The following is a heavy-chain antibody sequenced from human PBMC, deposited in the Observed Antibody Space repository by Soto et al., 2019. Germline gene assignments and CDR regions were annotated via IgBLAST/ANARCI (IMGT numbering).Heavy chain of an antibody. V-gene: IGHV3-73*01. CDR2: IRSKASSYAT. J-gene: IGHJ4*02. CDR3: TRAAGTVNY. CDR1: GFTFSGSA. Sequence: GGSLRLSCAASGFTFSGSAMHWVRQASGKGLEWVGRIRSKASSYATAYAASVKGRFTISRDDSKNTAYLQMNSLKTEDTAVYYCTRAAGTVNYWGQGTLVTVSS. D-gene: IGHD6-13*01.